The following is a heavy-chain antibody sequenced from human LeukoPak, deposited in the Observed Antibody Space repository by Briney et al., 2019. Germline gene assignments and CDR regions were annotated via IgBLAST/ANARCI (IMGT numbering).Heavy chain of an antibody. CDR2: ISAYNGNT. CDR1: GYTFTSYG. CDR3: ASQRDYYDSSGRAYDAFDI. Sequence: ASVKVSCKASGYTFTSYGISWVRQAPGQGLEWMGWISAYNGNTNYAQKFQGRVTITADESTSTAYMELSSLRSEDTAVYYCASQRDYYDSSGRAYDAFDIWGQGTMVTVSS. D-gene: IGHD3-22*01. V-gene: IGHV1-18*01. J-gene: IGHJ3*02.